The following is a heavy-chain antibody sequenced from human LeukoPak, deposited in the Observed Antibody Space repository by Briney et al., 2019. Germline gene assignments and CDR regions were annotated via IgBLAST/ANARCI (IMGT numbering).Heavy chain of an antibody. J-gene: IGHJ4*02. CDR1: GGSISNNY. Sequence: IPSETLSLTCTVSGGSISNNYWSWIRQSPGQGLEWIGYIYSSGSTDYNPSLKSRVTVSVDTSKNQFSLKLNSVTAADTAVYYCARHGLKLVGASTIHFDNWGQGTLVTVSS. V-gene: IGHV4-59*08. CDR3: ARHGLKLVGASTIHFDN. D-gene: IGHD1-26*01. CDR2: IYSSGST.